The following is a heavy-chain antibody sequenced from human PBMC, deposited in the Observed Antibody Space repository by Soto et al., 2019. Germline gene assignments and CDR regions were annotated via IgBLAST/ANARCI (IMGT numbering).Heavy chain of an antibody. CDR2: IKQDGSEK. V-gene: IGHV3-7*01. D-gene: IGHD1-26*01. Sequence: GGALRLSCAASGFTFSSYWMSWVRQAPWKGLEWVANIKQDGSEKYYVDSVKGRFTISRDNAKNSLYLQMNSLRAEDTAVYYCARSGALGDYYYYMDVWCPGTTVTVSS. CDR1: GFTFSSYW. J-gene: IGHJ6*03. CDR3: ARSGALGDYYYYMDV.